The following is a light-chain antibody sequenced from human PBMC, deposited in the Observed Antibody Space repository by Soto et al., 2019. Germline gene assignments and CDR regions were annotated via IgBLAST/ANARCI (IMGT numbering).Light chain of an antibody. V-gene: IGKV1-39*01. CDR1: QSISAY. Sequence: DIHMTQSPSSMSASVGDRVIITCRASQSISAYLNWYQQKPGKAPKLLIYAASSLQSGVPSRFSGSGSGTDFTLTISSLXPEDFATYYCQESYSTPSVTFGPGTKVDTK. CDR2: AAS. CDR3: QESYSTPSVT. J-gene: IGKJ3*01.